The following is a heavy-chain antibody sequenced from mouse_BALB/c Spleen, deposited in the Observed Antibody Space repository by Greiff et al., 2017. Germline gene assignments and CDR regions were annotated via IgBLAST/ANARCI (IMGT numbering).Heavy chain of an antibody. J-gene: IGHJ3*01. CDR2: IDTSDSYT. CDR3: ARPPATGDWFAY. CDR1: GYTFTDYW. V-gene: IGHV1-69*01. D-gene: IGHD1-2*01. Sequence: QVQLQQPGAELVMPGASVKMSCKASGYTFTDYWMHWVKQRPGQGLEWIGAIDTSDSYTSYNQKFKGKATLTVDESSSTAYMQLSSLTSEDSAVYYCARPPATGDWFAYWGQGTLVTVSA.